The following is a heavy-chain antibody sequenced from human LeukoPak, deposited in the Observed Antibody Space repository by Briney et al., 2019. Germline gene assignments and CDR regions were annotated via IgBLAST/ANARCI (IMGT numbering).Heavy chain of an antibody. D-gene: IGHD3-9*01. Sequence: GGSLRLSCAASGFTFSSYAMSWVRQAPGKGLEWVSATSGSGGSTYHADSVKGRFTISRDNSKNTLYLQMNSLRAEDTAVYYCAKALTGYYFDYWGQGTLVTVSS. CDR2: TSGSGGST. CDR1: GFTFSSYA. J-gene: IGHJ4*02. V-gene: IGHV3-23*01. CDR3: AKALTGYYFDY.